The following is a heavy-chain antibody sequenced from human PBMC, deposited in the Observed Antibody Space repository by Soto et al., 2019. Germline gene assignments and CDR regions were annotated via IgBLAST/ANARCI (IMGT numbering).Heavy chain of an antibody. V-gene: IGHV3-21*01. D-gene: IGHD3-3*01. Sequence: EVQLVESGGGLVKPGGSLRLSCAASGFTFSSYSMNWVRQAPRKGLEWVSSISSSSSYIYYADSVKGRFTISRDNAKNSLYLQMNSLRAEDTAVYYCARENYDFWSGYPYYFDYWGQGTLVTVSS. CDR1: GFTFSSYS. CDR2: ISSSSSYI. J-gene: IGHJ4*02. CDR3: ARENYDFWSGYPYYFDY.